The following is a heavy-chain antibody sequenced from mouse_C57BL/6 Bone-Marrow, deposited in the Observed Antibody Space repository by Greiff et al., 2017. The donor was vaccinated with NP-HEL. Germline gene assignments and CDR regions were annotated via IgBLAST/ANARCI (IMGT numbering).Heavy chain of an antibody. D-gene: IGHD1-1*01. Sequence: QVQLQQPGAELVKPGASVKLSCKASGYTFTSYWMHWVKQRPGQGLEWIGMIHPNSGSTNYNEKFKSKATLTVDKSSSTAYMQLCSLTSDDSSVYYCASLYYGSSYNWFAYWGQGTLVTVSA. CDR1: GYTFTSYW. V-gene: IGHV1-64*01. J-gene: IGHJ3*01. CDR2: IHPNSGST. CDR3: ASLYYGSSYNWFAY.